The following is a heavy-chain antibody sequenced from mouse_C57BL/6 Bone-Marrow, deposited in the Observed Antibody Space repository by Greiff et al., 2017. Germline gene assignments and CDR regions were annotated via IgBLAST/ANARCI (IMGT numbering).Heavy chain of an antibody. J-gene: IGHJ4*01. CDR3: ARYDGYYDYAMDY. V-gene: IGHV1-39*01. CDR2: INPNYGTT. CDR1: GYSFTDYN. Sequence: VVEPGASVKISCKASGYSFTDYNMNWVKPSNGKSLEWIGVINPNYGTTSYTQKFKGKATLTVDPSSSPAYMQLNSLTSEDSAVDYCARYDGYYDYAMDYWGQGTSVTVSS. D-gene: IGHD2-3*01.